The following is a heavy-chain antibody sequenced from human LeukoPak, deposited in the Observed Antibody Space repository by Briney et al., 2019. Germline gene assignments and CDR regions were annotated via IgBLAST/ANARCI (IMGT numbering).Heavy chain of an antibody. CDR2: VDSRGTT. CDR3: ARVKIVVVTTPGGGCTDA. Sequence: SETLSLTCKVSGDVVSSATHYWGWIRQSPGKELEWIGSVDSRGTTYYNPSLKSRVTISIDTSKNQFSLQLSSLAAADTAVYHCARVKIVVVTTPGGGCTDAWGKGTTVTVSS. V-gene: IGHV4-39*07. J-gene: IGHJ6*04. D-gene: IGHD3-22*01. CDR1: GDVVSSATHY.